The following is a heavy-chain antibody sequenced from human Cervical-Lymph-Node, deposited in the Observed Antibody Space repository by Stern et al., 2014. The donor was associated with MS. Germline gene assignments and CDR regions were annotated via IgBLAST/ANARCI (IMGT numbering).Heavy chain of an antibody. Sequence: QVQLGQSGAEVKKPGASVEVSCKASGYTFTSYYMYWVRQAPGQGLEWMGIINPSGGSTSYAQKFQGRVTMTRDTSTSTAYMELSSLTSEDTAVYYCARGSNEWKSYRFTYKDYWGQGTLVTVSS. CDR2: INPSGGST. D-gene: IGHD3-16*02. CDR1: GYTFTSYY. V-gene: IGHV1-46*01. CDR3: ARGSNEWKSYRFTYKDY. J-gene: IGHJ4*02.